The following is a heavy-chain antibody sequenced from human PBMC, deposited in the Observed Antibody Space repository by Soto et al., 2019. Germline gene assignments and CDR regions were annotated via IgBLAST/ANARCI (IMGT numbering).Heavy chain of an antibody. Sequence: QMQLVQSGPEVKKPGTSVKVSCKASGFTFTSSAVQWVRQARGQRLEWIGWIVVGSGNTNYAQKFQERVTITTDMSTSTAYMELSSLRSENTAVYYSAADYGSRYDFWSVPTGRIQKFDPWGQGTLVTVSS. J-gene: IGHJ5*02. CDR3: AADYGSRYDFWSVPTGRIQKFDP. D-gene: IGHD3-3*01. V-gene: IGHV1-58*01. CDR2: IVVGSGNT. CDR1: GFTFTSSA.